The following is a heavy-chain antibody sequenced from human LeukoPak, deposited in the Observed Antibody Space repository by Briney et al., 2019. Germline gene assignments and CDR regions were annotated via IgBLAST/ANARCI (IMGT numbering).Heavy chain of an antibody. Sequence: ASVKVPCKVSGYTLTELSMHWVRQAPGKGLEWMGGFDPEDGETIYAQKFQGRVTMTEDTSTDTAYMELSSLRSEDTAVYYCASQAPHCSSTSCYTRGNWFDPWGQGTLVTVSS. CDR3: ASQAPHCSSTSCYTRGNWFDP. CDR1: GYTLTELS. J-gene: IGHJ5*02. V-gene: IGHV1-24*01. D-gene: IGHD2-2*02. CDR2: FDPEDGET.